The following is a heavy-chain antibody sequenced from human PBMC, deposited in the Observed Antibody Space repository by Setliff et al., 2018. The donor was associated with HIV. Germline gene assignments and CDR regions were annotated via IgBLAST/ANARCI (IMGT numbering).Heavy chain of an antibody. CDR1: GYTFTGYY. Sequence: ASVKVCCKASGYTFTGYYMHWVRQAPGQGLEWMGRIIPNSGATNYAQKFQGRVTMTRDTSISTAYMELSRLRSDDTAVYYCATKVYCTNGVCLDAFDIWGQGTMVTVSS. J-gene: IGHJ3*02. D-gene: IGHD2-8*01. CDR3: ATKVYCTNGVCLDAFDI. CDR2: IIPNSGAT. V-gene: IGHV1-2*06.